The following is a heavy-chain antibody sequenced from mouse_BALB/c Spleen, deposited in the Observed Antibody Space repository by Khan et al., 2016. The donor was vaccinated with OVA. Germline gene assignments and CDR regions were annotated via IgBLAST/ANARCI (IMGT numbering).Heavy chain of an antibody. CDR2: ISDAGSYT. J-gene: IGHJ3*01. V-gene: IGHV5-4*02. Sequence: EVELVESGGGLVKPGGSLKLSCAASGFTFSDYYMYWVRQTPEKRLEWVATISDAGSYTYYPDSVKGRFTISRDNAKNNLYLQMSSLKSEDTAMYYCARASDGGFAYWGQGTLVTVSA. CDR3: ARASDGGFAY. CDR1: GFTFSDYY. D-gene: IGHD2-3*01.